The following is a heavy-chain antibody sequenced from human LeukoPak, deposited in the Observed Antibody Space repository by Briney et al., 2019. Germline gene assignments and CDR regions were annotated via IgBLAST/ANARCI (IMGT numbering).Heavy chain of an antibody. CDR1: GFTFSSYS. D-gene: IGHD3/OR15-3a*01. CDR3: AKTYLDFWTGFDP. J-gene: IGHJ5*02. CDR2: ISGSGGST. Sequence: PGGSLRLSCAASGFTFSSYSMNWVRQAPGKGLEWVSAISGSGGSTYYADSVKGRFTISRDNSKNTLYLQMNSLRAEDTAVYYCAKTYLDFWTGFDPWGQGTLVTVSS. V-gene: IGHV3-23*01.